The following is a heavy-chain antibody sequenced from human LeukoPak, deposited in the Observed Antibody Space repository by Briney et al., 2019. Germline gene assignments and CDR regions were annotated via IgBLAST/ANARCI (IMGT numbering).Heavy chain of an antibody. Sequence: GGSLRLSCAASGLTFSNYWMDWVRQAPGKGLEWVANIKQDGSEKNYVDSVKGRFIVSRDNAKNSLYLQMNTLRADDTAVYYCARDGFGTGSNWGQGTLVTVSS. D-gene: IGHD3-16*01. J-gene: IGHJ4*02. CDR3: ARDGFGTGSN. V-gene: IGHV3-7*03. CDR2: IKQDGSEK. CDR1: GLTFSNYW.